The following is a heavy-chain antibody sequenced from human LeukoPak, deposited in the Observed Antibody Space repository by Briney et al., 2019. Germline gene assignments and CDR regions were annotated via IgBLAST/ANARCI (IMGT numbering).Heavy chain of an antibody. CDR2: INAGNGNT. CDR3: ARDMVRGGGMDV. CDR1: GYTFTSYA. Sequence: GASVKVSCKASGYTFTSYAMHWVRQAPGQRLEWMGWINAGNGNTKYSQKFQGRVTITRDTSASTAYMELSSLRSEDTAVYYCARDMVRGGGMDVWGQGTTVTVSS. J-gene: IGHJ6*02. D-gene: IGHD3-10*01. V-gene: IGHV1-3*01.